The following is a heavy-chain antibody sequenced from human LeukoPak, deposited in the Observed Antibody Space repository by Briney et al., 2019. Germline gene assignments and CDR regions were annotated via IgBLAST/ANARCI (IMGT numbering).Heavy chain of an antibody. J-gene: IGHJ4*02. D-gene: IGHD6-13*01. V-gene: IGHV3-7*01. CDR2: IKQDGSEK. CDR1: GFTFSSYW. CDR3: ARGRWQQLVFFDY. Sequence: GGSLRLSCAASGFTFSSYWMSWVRQAPGKGLEWVANIKQDGSEKYYVDSVKGRFTISRDNAKNSLYLQMNSLRAEDTAVYYCARGRWQQLVFFDYWGQGTLVTVSS.